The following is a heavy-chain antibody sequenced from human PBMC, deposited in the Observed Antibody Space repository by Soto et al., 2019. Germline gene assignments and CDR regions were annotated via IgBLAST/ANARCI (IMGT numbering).Heavy chain of an antibody. CDR1: GFTFSSYA. D-gene: IGHD5-18*01. CDR2: ISGSGGST. Sequence: GGSLRLSCAASGFTFSSYAMSWVRQAPGKGLEWVSAISGSGGSTYYADSVKGRFTISRDNSKNTLYLQMNSLRAEDTAVYYCANLEKGGALRGYSYGHRGYFDYWGQGTLVTVSS. V-gene: IGHV3-23*01. J-gene: IGHJ4*02. CDR3: ANLEKGGALRGYSYGHRGYFDY.